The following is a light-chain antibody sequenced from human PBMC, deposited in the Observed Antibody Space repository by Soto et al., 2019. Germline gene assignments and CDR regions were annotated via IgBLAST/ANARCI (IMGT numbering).Light chain of an antibody. CDR3: QQYDNSPGYT. V-gene: IGKV3-20*01. CDR1: QSVSSRD. CDR2: ATS. Sequence: PGERATLSCRASQSVSSRDLAWYQQKPGQAPRRLIYATSSRAAGIPDRFSGSGSGTDFTLTISRLEPEDFAVYYCQQYDNSPGYTFGQGTKLEIK. J-gene: IGKJ2*01.